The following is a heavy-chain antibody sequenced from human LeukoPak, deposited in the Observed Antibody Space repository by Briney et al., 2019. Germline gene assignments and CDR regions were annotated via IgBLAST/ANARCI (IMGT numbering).Heavy chain of an antibody. J-gene: IGHJ3*02. V-gene: IGHV5-51*01. CDR2: IYPGDSDT. CDR1: GYSFTSYW. CDR3: ARHQGGGDWTDAFDI. D-gene: IGHD2-21*02. Sequence: GESLKISCKGSGYSFTSYWIGWVRQMPGKGLEWMGIIYPGDSDTRYSPSFQGQVTISADKSISTAYLQWSSLKASDTAMYYCARHQGGGDWTDAFDIWGQGTMVTVSS.